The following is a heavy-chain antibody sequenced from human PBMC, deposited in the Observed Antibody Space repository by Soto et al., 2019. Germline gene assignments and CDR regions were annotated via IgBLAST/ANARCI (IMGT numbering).Heavy chain of an antibody. V-gene: IGHV4-30-4*01. Sequence: SETLSLTCSVSGGSISSGYYYWSWISPPPGKGLEWIGNIYYSGTTYYNPSLKSRPFISIDTSKNQFSLNAGSVTAADTAVYYSASSTLYGMYVWDQGTTVTVPS. D-gene: IGHD4-17*01. J-gene: IGHJ6*02. CDR1: GGSISSGYYY. CDR3: ASSTLYGMYV. CDR2: IYYSGTT.